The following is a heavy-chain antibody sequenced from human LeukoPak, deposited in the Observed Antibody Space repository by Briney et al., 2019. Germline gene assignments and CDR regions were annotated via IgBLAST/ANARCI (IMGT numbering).Heavy chain of an antibody. CDR1: GGTFSSYA. J-gene: IGHJ4*02. CDR3: ARGTQANYDFWSGYYY. Sequence: ASVKVSCKASGGTFSSYAISWVRQAPGQGLEWMGGIIPIFGTANYAQKFQGRVTITADESTSTAYMELSSLRSEDTAVYYCARGTQANYDFWSGYYYWGQGTLVTVSS. D-gene: IGHD3-3*01. V-gene: IGHV1-69*13. CDR2: IIPIFGTA.